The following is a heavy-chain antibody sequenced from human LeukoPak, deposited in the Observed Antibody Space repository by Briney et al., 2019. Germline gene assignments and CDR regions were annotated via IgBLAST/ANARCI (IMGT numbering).Heavy chain of an antibody. J-gene: IGHJ4*02. D-gene: IGHD1-26*01. V-gene: IGHV3-33*01. Sequence: GGSLRLSCAASGFTFSSYGMRWVRQAPGKGLEWAAVIWYDGSNKYYADSVKGRFTISRDNSKNTLYLQMNSLRAEDTAVYYCARGWELPDYWGQGTLVTVSS. CDR1: GFTFSSYG. CDR3: ARGWELPDY. CDR2: IWYDGSNK.